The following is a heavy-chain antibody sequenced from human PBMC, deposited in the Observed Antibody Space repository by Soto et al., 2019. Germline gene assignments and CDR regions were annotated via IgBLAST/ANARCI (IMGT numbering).Heavy chain of an antibody. CDR3: AKGLYYYESSAYMGY. J-gene: IGHJ4*02. D-gene: IGHD3-22*01. V-gene: IGHV3-23*01. CDR1: GFTFSSYA. Sequence: GGSLRLSCAASGFTFSSYAMSWVRQAPGKGLEWVSGISGSGDSTYYADSVKGRFTISRDNSKNTMYLQMNSLRAEDTAVYYCAKGLYYYESSAYMGYWGKGTLVTVAS. CDR2: ISGSGDST.